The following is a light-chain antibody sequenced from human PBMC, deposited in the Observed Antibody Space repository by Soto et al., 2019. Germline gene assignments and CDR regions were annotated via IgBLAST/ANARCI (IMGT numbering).Light chain of an antibody. CDR3: QQYGDLPTTS. CDR1: PTVSTTF. Sequence: EIVLTQSPGTLSLSPGERATLSCRASPTVSTTFLAWYQQKPGQAPRLVIYGSSSRATGIPDRFSGSGSGTDFILTISRVEPEDFAVYYCQQYGDLPTTSFGQGTKLEIK. V-gene: IGKV3-20*01. CDR2: GSS. J-gene: IGKJ2*01.